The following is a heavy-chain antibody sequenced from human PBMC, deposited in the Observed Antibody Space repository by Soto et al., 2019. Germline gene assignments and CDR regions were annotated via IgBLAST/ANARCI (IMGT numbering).Heavy chain of an antibody. J-gene: IGHJ3*02. CDR3: TRRYCSSTSCYLNAFDI. V-gene: IGHV5-51*01. Sequence: GESLKISCKGSGYSFTSYWIGWVRQVPGKGLEWMGIIYPGDSDTRYSSAFQGQVTISADKSICTAYLQWSSLKASDTAMYYSTRRYCSSTSCYLNAFDIWGQGTMVTVSS. CDR2: IYPGDSDT. D-gene: IGHD2-2*01. CDR1: GYSFTSYW.